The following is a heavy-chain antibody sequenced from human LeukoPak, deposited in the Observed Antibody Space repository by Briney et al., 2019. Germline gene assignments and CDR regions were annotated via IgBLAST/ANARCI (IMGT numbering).Heavy chain of an antibody. Sequence: PPETLSLTCTVSGGSISSYYWSWIRQTPGKGLEWIGYVFNSGRTNLNPSLTRRATLSVDTSQTQISLKLSSLTAADTAVYYCAGRQHIVVVTATRGSFDMWGQETMVTVSS. J-gene: IGHJ3*02. D-gene: IGHD2-21*02. CDR1: GGSISSYY. CDR2: VFNSGRT. CDR3: AGRQHIVVVTATRGSFDM. V-gene: IGHV4-59*01.